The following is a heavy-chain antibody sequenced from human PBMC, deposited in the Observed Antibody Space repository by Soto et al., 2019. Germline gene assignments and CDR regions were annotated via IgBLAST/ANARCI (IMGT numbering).Heavy chain of an antibody. CDR1: GYIFTSYG. V-gene: IGHV1-18*01. CDR2: ITAYNGNT. Sequence: QVPLVQSGAEVKKPGASVKVSCKASGYIFTSYGISWVRQAPGQGLEWMGWITAYNGNTNYAQSLQGRVTITADTSTTTAYMELRSLRSDDTAVYYCAGGGVGSTSGWFDPWGQGTLVTVSS. D-gene: IGHD1-26*01. J-gene: IGHJ5*02. CDR3: AGGGVGSTSGWFDP.